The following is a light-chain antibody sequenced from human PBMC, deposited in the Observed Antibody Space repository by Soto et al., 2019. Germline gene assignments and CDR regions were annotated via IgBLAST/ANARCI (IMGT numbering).Light chain of an antibody. J-gene: IGKJ4*01. CDR1: QSVTSN. V-gene: IGKV3-15*01. CDR2: GGS. CDR3: QQYHNWPPLT. Sequence: ETVMTQSPDTLSVSPWERATLSCRASQSVTSNLAWYQQKPGQAPRLLIYGGSTRATGIPARFSGSGSGTEFTLTISSLQSEDFAVYYCQQYHNWPPLTFGGGTKVDIK.